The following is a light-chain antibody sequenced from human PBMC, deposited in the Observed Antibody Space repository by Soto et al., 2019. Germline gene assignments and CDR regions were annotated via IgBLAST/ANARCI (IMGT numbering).Light chain of an antibody. CDR2: GAS. CDR3: QQYGSSPPIN. Sequence: EIVMTQSPATLSVSPWERATLSCRASQSVSSNLAWYQQKPGQAPRLLIYGASTRATGIPDRFSGSGSGTDFTLTISRLEPEDFAVYYCQQYGSSPPINFGQGTRLEIK. J-gene: IGKJ5*01. V-gene: IGKV3-20*01. CDR1: QSVSSN.